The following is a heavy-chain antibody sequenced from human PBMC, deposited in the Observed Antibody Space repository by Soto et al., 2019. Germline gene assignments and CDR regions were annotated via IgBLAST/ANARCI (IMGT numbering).Heavy chain of an antibody. V-gene: IGHV3-30-3*01. CDR3: ARDVESGSSQYYYYYYGMDV. Sequence: PGGSLRLSCAASGFTFSSYAMHWVRQAPCKGLEWVAVISYDGSNKYYADSVKGRFTISRDNSKNTLYLQMNSLRAEDTAVYYCARDVESGSSQYYYYYYGMDVWGQGTTVTVSS. D-gene: IGHD1-26*01. CDR1: GFTFSSYA. CDR2: ISYDGSNK. J-gene: IGHJ6*02.